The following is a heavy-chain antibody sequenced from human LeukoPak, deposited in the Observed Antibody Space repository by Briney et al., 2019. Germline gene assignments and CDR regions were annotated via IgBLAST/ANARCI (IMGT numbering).Heavy chain of an antibody. CDR1: GGSISSYY. V-gene: IGHV4-59*08. J-gene: IGHJ5*02. CDR3: ARRRIAAARYNWFDP. CDR2: IYYSGST. D-gene: IGHD6-13*01. Sequence: PSETLSLTCTVSGGSISSYYWSWIRQPPGKGLEWIGYIYYSGSTNYNPSLKSRVTISVDTSKNQFSLKLSSATAADTAVYYCARRRIAAARYNWFDPWGQGTLVTVSS.